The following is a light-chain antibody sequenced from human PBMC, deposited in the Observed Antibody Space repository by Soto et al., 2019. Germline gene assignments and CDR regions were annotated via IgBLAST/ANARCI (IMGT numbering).Light chain of an antibody. CDR3: QQYNSSPRT. CDR1: QSVSSN. J-gene: IGKJ5*01. V-gene: IGKV3-15*01. Sequence: EIVLTPSQGTLSLSPRARSVLSFRASQSVSSNLAWYQQKPGQAPRLLIYGASIRASGIPARFSGSGSGTEFTLTISSLQSEDFAAYYCQQYNSSPRTFGQGTRLEIK. CDR2: GAS.